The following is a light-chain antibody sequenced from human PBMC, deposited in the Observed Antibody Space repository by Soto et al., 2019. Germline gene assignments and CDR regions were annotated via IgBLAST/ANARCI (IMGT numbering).Light chain of an antibody. CDR2: DVS. CDR1: SSDVGGYNY. V-gene: IGLV2-14*01. J-gene: IGLJ2*01. CDR3: SSYTSSSTPVV. Sequence: QSALTQPASVSGSPGQSITISCTGTSSDVGGYNYVSWYQQHPGKAPKLMIYDVSNRPSGVSNRFSGSKSGNTASLTISGLQAEDEAYYYCSSYTSSSTPVVLGGGTKVTVL.